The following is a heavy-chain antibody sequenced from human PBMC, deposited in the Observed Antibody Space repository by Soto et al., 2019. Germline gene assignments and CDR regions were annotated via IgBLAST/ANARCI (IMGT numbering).Heavy chain of an antibody. V-gene: IGHV4-59*08. J-gene: IGHJ2*01. Sequence: QVQLQESGPGLVKPSETLSLTCTVSGDFISSHYWSWIRQPPGKGLEWIGYVYHDGKTHSSPSLKSRVTISLDTSKNQISLSLTSVTAADTAVYYCARPKGIAPAVWYFDLWGRGTLVTVSS. D-gene: IGHD2-15*01. CDR1: GDFISSHY. CDR3: ARPKGIAPAVWYFDL. CDR2: VYHDGKT.